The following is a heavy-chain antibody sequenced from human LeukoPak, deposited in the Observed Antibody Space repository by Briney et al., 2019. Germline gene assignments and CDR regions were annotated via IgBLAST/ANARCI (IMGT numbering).Heavy chain of an antibody. CDR1: GFTFTNYL. CDR3: ACEVVGLGFDY. CDR2: ISADGSTT. Sequence: PGGSLRLSCAASGFTFTNYLMHWVRQARAKGLVWVSRISADGSTTTYADTVKGGFTSSRDNAEHTLFLHVDRLGVEGTAGCYFACEVVGLGFDYWGQGTLATVSS. V-gene: IGHV3-74*01. J-gene: IGHJ4*02. D-gene: IGHD1-26*01.